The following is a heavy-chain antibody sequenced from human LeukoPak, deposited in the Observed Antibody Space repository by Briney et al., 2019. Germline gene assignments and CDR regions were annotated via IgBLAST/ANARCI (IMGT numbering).Heavy chain of an antibody. CDR3: ASHSIFGVVTSTYYFDY. Sequence: GASVKVSCKASGYTFTGYYMYWVRQAPGQGLEWMGWINPNSGGTNYAQKFQGRVTMTRDTSISTAYTGLSRLRSDDTAVYYCASHSIFGVVTSTYYFDYWGQGTLVTVSS. J-gene: IGHJ4*02. CDR1: GYTFTGYY. CDR2: INPNSGGT. V-gene: IGHV1-2*02. D-gene: IGHD3-3*01.